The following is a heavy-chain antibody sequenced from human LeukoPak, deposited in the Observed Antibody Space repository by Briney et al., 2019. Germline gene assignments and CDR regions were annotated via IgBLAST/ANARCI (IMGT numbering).Heavy chain of an antibody. CDR1: GDTFDSHA. Sequence: SVKVSCKASGDTFDSHALSWVRQAPGQGLEWMGAIIPMYGTANYAQKFQGRVAIIADKSTSTAYMELNSLTSEDTAVYYCAIAQNNHGYVYFGMDVWGKGTPVTVSS. CDR2: IIPMYGTA. D-gene: IGHD5-12*01. CDR3: AIAQNNHGYVYFGMDV. J-gene: IGHJ6*04. V-gene: IGHV1-69*06.